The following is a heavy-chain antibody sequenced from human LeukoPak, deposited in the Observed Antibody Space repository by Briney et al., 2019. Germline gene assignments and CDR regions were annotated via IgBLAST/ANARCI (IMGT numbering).Heavy chain of an antibody. J-gene: IGHJ4*02. V-gene: IGHV1-69*13. Sequence: SVKVFCKASGGTFSSYAISWVRQAPGQGLEWMGGIIPIFGTANYAQKFQGRVTITADESTSTAYMELSSLRSEDTAVYYCARGVLRYFEFDYWGQGTLVTVSS. CDR2: IIPIFGTA. CDR1: GGTFSSYA. CDR3: ARGVLRYFEFDY. D-gene: IGHD3-9*01.